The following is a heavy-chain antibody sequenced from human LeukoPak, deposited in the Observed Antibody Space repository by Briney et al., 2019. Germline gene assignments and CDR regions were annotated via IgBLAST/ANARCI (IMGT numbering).Heavy chain of an antibody. J-gene: IGHJ4*02. CDR2: ISSSGSYI. D-gene: IGHD6-19*01. CDR1: GFTFSSYT. V-gene: IGHV3-21*01. CDR3: ASDEQYEY. Sequence: TPGGSLRLSCAASGFTFSSYTMNWVRQPPGKGLEWVSSISSSGSYIYYADSLRGRFTISRDNAKNSLYLQMNSLRAEDTAVYYCASDEQYEYWGQGTLVTVSS.